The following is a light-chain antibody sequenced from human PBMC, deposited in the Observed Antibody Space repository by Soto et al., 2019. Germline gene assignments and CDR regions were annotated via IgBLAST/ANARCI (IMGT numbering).Light chain of an antibody. CDR3: SSYTCSYTLV. V-gene: IGLV2-14*01. J-gene: IGLJ1*01. CDR1: SSDVGGYDS. Sequence: QSVLTQPASVSGSPGQSITISCSGTSSDVGGYDSVSWYQQHPGKAPKVMIYEVSNRPSGVSNRFSGSKYGNTASLTISGLQAEDEADYYCSSYTCSYTLVFGAGTKLTVL. CDR2: EVS.